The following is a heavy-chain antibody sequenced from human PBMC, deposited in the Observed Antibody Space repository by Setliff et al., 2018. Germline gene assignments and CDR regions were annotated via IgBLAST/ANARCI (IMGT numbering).Heavy chain of an antibody. D-gene: IGHD1-26*01. Sequence: WASVKVSCKASGYSFTSNDINWVRQATGQGPEWMGWLNPSSGNTGYAPKFQGRVTITRSTSLSTAYMELSSLRSEDTAIYYCARAHSGSDFHDPFDIWGQGTMVTVSS. V-gene: IGHV1-8*03. CDR2: LNPSSGNT. CDR1: GYSFTSND. J-gene: IGHJ3*02. CDR3: ARAHSGSDFHDPFDI.